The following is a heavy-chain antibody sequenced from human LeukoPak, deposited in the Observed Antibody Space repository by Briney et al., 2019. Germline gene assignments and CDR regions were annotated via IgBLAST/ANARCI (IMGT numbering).Heavy chain of an antibody. D-gene: IGHD7-27*01. CDR1: GYNFNAYG. CDR2: ISGYNGNT. V-gene: IGHV1-18*01. Sequence: ASVKVSCKASGYNFNAYGIAWVRQAPGQGLEWMGWISGYNGNTVYPQKFQGRVIMTTDTSTTTAYMELRSLSSDDTANYFCARDRCHWGSCVWGGFDIWGQGTLVSVSS. CDR3: ARDRCHWGSCVWGGFDI. J-gene: IGHJ3*02.